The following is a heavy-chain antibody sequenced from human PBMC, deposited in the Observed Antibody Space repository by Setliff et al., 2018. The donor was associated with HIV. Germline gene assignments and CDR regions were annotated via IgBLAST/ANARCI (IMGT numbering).Heavy chain of an antibody. CDR1: GGTFSNYA. Sequence: SVKVSCKASGGTFSNYAINWVRQAPGQGLEWMGGIIPIFDTTHYAQKFQGRVTINADESTSTAYMEMSSLRSEDTAVYYCARSSLAAAGLGYMDVWGKGTTVTVSS. CDR3: ARSSLAAAGLGYMDV. V-gene: IGHV1-69*13. J-gene: IGHJ6*03. CDR2: IIPIFDTT. D-gene: IGHD6-13*01.